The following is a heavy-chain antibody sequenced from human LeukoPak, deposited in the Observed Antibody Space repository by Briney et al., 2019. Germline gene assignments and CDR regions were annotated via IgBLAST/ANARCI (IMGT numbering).Heavy chain of an antibody. J-gene: IGHJ4*02. Sequence: ASETLSLTCVVYGGYFSGYYWSWIRQPPGKGLEWIGEINHSGSTNYNPSLKSRVTISVDTPKNQFSLKLSSVTAADTAVYYCARSRGYDILTGYWNYYFHYWGQGTLVTVSS. D-gene: IGHD3-9*01. CDR2: INHSGST. V-gene: IGHV4-34*01. CDR3: ARSRGYDILTGYWNYYFHY. CDR1: GGYFSGYY.